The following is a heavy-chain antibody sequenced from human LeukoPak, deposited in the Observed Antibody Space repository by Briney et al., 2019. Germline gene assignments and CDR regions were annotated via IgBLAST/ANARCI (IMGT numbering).Heavy chain of an antibody. J-gene: IGHJ3*02. D-gene: IGHD2-2*01. CDR1: GYSFTSYW. V-gene: IGHV5-51*01. Sequence: PGESLKISCKGSGYSFTSYWIGWVRQMPGKGLEWMGIIYPSDSDTRYSPSFQGQVTISADKSISAAYLQWNTLKASDTAMYYCARYSTLGYCSTTSCRTPFDIWGQGTMVTVSS. CDR2: IYPSDSDT. CDR3: ARYSTLGYCSTTSCRTPFDI.